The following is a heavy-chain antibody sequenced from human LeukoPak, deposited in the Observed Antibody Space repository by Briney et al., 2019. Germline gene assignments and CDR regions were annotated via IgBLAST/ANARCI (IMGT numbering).Heavy chain of an antibody. CDR3: ARGPAAVHP. Sequence: PSETLSLTCAVYGYSLTNHYWIWIRQPPGKGLEWIGEIVHTGSANYNPSLKSRVTISVDTSKNQFFPNLTSVTAADTAVYYCARGPAAVHPWGQGTLVTVSS. V-gene: IGHV4-34*12. J-gene: IGHJ5*02. CDR2: IVHTGSA. D-gene: IGHD6-13*01. CDR1: GYSLTNHY.